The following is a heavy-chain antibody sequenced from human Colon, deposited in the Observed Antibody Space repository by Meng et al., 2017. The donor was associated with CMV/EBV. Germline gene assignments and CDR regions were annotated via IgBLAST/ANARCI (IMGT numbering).Heavy chain of an antibody. V-gene: IGHV1-46*01. J-gene: IGHJ5*02. Sequence: VQSGAVVKKPGASVKGSCKASGFTFSNYYIHWVRQAPGQGLEWMGVINPRDNSVHYAQKLQGRVILTRDTSTSTVYMELSSLRSEDTAVYYCARGTSVHDVSWWVDPWGQGTLVTVSS. D-gene: IGHD2-8*02. CDR2: INPRDNSV. CDR1: GFTFSNYY. CDR3: ARGTSVHDVSWWVDP.